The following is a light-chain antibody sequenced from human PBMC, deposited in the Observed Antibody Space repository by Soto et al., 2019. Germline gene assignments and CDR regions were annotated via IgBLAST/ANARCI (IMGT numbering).Light chain of an antibody. CDR1: QSVSSSY. Sequence: EIVLTQSPGTLSLSPGERGTLSRRASQSVSSSYLAWYQQKPCQAPRLLIYGASSRATGIPDRFSGSESGTDFTLTISRLAPEDVAMYCCQQCASSLPTLGGGNEV. CDR2: GAS. CDR3: QQCASSLPT. J-gene: IGKJ4*01. V-gene: IGKV3-20*01.